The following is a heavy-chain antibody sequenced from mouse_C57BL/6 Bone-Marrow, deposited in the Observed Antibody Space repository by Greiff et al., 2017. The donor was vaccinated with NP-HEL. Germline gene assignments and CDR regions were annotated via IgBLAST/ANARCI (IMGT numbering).Heavy chain of an antibody. D-gene: IGHD1-1*01. CDR3: ARSAITTVKEGAMDY. Sequence: EVQRVESGPGLAKPSQSLSLTCSVTGYSITSDYWNWIRKFPGNKLEYMGYISYSGSTYYNPSIISRISITRDTSKNQYYLQLNSVTTEDTATYYCARSAITTVKEGAMDYWGQGTSVTVSS. J-gene: IGHJ4*01. V-gene: IGHV3-8*01. CDR1: GYSITSDY. CDR2: ISYSGST.